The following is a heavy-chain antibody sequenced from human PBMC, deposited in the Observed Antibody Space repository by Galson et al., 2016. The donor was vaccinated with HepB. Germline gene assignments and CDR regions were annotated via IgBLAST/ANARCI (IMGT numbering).Heavy chain of an antibody. V-gene: IGHV4-39*01. CDR3: ARHVGYYYSYWYFDL. CDR1: GGSISSSSYY. Sequence: ETLSLTCTVSGGSISSSSYYWGWIRQPPGKGLEWIGSIHYSGSTYYNPSLKSRVTISVDTSKNQFSLKLSSVTAADTAVYYCARHVGYYYSYWYFDLWGRGTLVTVSS. J-gene: IGHJ2*01. CDR2: IHYSGST. D-gene: IGHD3-22*01.